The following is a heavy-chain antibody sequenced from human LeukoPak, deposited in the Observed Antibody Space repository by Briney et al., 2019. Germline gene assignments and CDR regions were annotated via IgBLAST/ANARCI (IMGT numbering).Heavy chain of an antibody. CDR1: GFTFSSYE. J-gene: IGHJ4*02. CDR2: ISSSGSTT. Sequence: GGSLRLSCAASGFTFSSYEMNWVRQAPGKGLEWVSYISSSGSTTYYADSVKGRITISRDNAKNSLYLKMNSLRAEDTAVYYCARGSYSTSSFDYWGQGTLVTVSS. CDR3: ARGSYSTSSFDY. V-gene: IGHV3-48*03. D-gene: IGHD6-6*01.